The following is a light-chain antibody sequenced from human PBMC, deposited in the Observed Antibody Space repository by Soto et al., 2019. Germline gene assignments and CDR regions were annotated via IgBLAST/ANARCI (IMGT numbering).Light chain of an antibody. V-gene: IGLV2-14*03. CDR3: SSYTGSSTLL. CDR2: GVS. J-gene: IGLJ2*01. Sequence: QSALTQPASVSGSPGQSITISCTGTSSDVCGYNYVSWYQHHPGKAPELMIYGVSNRPSGVSNRFSGSKSGNTASLTISGLQAEDEADYYCSSYTGSSTLLFGGGTKLTVL. CDR1: SSDVCGYNY.